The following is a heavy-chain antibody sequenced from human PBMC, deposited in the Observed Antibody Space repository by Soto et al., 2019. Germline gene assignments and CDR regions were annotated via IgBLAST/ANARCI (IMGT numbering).Heavy chain of an antibody. CDR3: VGSNLVSA. CDR1: SFTFSNAW. CDR2: INQEGRES. V-gene: IGHV3-7*01. D-gene: IGHD2-2*01. J-gene: IGHJ5*02. Sequence: PGGSLRLSCAASSFTFSNAWMNWVRQAPGKGLEWVANINQEGRESHYVDSVKGRFTISRDNAKNSLYLQMNSLRVEDRGLYYCVGSNLVSAWGQETLVTFSS.